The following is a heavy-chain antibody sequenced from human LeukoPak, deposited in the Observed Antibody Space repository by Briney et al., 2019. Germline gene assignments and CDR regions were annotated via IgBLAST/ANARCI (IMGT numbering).Heavy chain of an antibody. CDR3: ARDSKIQLCDY. D-gene: IGHD5-18*01. J-gene: IGHJ4*02. Sequence: SGGSLRLSCAASGFTFSSYWMSWVRQAPGKGLGWVANIKQDGSEKYYVDSVKGRFTISRDNAKNSLYLQMNSLRAEDTAVYYCARDSKIQLCDYWGQGTLVTVSS. V-gene: IGHV3-7*01. CDR1: GFTFSSYW. CDR2: IKQDGSEK.